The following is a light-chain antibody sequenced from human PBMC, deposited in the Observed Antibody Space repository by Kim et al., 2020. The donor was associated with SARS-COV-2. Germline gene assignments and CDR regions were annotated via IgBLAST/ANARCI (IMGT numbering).Light chain of an antibody. Sequence: QSVLTQPPSVSAAPGQKVTISCSGSSSNIGNNFVSWYQQLPGTAPKLLIYDNSKRPSGMPDRFSGSKSGTSATLDITGLQTGDEADYYCGTWDSSLSAGVFGGGTQLTVL. CDR2: DNS. CDR1: SSNIGNNF. J-gene: IGLJ3*02. V-gene: IGLV1-51*01. CDR3: GTWDSSLSAGV.